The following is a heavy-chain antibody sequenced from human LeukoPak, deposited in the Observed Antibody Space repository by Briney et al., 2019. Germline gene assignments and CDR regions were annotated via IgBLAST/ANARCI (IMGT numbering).Heavy chain of an antibody. CDR3: AKEGFLEWLLSGYFDL. Sequence: TGGSLRLSCAASGFTFSSYAMSWVRQAPGKGREWVSAISGSGGSTYYADSVKGRFTISRDNSKNTLYLQMNRLRAADTAVYYSAKEGFLEWLLSGYFDLWGRGTLVTVSS. V-gene: IGHV3-23*01. J-gene: IGHJ2*01. CDR1: GFTFSSYA. CDR2: ISGSGGST. D-gene: IGHD3-3*01.